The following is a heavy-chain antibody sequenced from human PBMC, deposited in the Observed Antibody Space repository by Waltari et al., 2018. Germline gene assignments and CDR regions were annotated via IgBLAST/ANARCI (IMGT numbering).Heavy chain of an antibody. V-gene: IGHV3-23*01. Sequence: EVRLLESGGGLVQPGGSLRPSCVVSGFTFSEYGMSWVRRAPGKGLEWVAGLSFIGASTYYAESVRGRFTISRDNSENTLYLEMNSLRAEDTAVYYCAKVPSTYPYYFDFWGQGTLVTVSS. CDR1: GFTFSEYG. CDR2: LSFIGAST. J-gene: IGHJ4*02. CDR3: AKVPSTYPYYFDF.